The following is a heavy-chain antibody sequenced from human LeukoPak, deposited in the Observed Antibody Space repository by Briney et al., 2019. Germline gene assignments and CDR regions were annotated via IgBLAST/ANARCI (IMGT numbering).Heavy chain of an antibody. CDR1: GFTVSSNY. CDR3: ARVYKWLVLTFYYYHMDV. D-gene: IGHD6-19*01. J-gene: IGHJ6*03. V-gene: IGHV3-53*01. Sequence: GGSLRLFCAASGFTVSSNYMSWVRQAPGKGLEWVSVIYSGGSTYYADSVKGRFTISRDNSKNTLYLQMNSLRAEDTAVYYCARVYKWLVLTFYYYHMDVWGKGTTVTVSS. CDR2: IYSGGST.